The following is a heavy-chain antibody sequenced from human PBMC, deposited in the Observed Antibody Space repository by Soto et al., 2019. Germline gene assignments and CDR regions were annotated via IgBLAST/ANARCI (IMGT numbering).Heavy chain of an antibody. J-gene: IGHJ3*02. CDR3: AREGLTFGPGAVGGAFDI. CDR1: GGTFDSNA. Sequence: QVQLVQSGTEVRKPGSSVKVSCKASGGTFDSNAISWVRLAPGQGLEWMGGIIPIFGTINNAQKFQDRVTITAVESANIGYMELSSLRSEDTAIYYCAREGLTFGPGAVGGAFDIWGQGTLVTVSS. D-gene: IGHD2-2*01. CDR2: IIPIFGTI. V-gene: IGHV1-69*12.